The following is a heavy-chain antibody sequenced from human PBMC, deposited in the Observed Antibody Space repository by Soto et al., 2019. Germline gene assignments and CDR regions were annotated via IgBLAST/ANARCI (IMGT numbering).Heavy chain of an antibody. V-gene: IGHV1-3*01. CDR1: GYTFTSYA. Sequence: ASVKVSCKASGYTFTSYAMHWVRQAPGQRLEWMGWINAGNGNTKYSQKFQGRVTITRDTSASTAYMELSSLRSEDTAVYYCARDKVLRFLEWTQNYYGMDVWGQGTTVTVSS. J-gene: IGHJ6*02. CDR3: ARDKVLRFLEWTQNYYGMDV. D-gene: IGHD3-3*01. CDR2: INAGNGNT.